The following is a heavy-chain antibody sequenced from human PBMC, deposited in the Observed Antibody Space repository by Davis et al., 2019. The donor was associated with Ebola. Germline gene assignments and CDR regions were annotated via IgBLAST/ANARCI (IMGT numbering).Heavy chain of an antibody. CDR3: ARDALAYCGGDCPWD. D-gene: IGHD2-21*01. V-gene: IGHV3-21*01. Sequence: GESLKISCAASGFTFSSYWMSWVRQAPGKGLEWVSSISSSSSYIYYADSVKGRFTISRDNAKNSLYLQMNSLRAEDTAVYYCARDALAYCGGDCPWDWGQGTLVTVSS. J-gene: IGHJ4*02. CDR1: GFTFSSYW. CDR2: ISSSSSYI.